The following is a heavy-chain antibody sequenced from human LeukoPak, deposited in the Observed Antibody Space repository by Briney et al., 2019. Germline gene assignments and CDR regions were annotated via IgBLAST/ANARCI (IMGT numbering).Heavy chain of an antibody. D-gene: IGHD6-6*01. V-gene: IGHV3-30*02. CDR1: GFTFSSYW. Sequence: GGSLRLSCAASGFTFSSYWMSWVRQAPGKGLEWVAHIRYDSSVRNYVDSVKGRFTISRDNSKNTLYLEMGSLRAEDTAVYYCAAPLSAASTDYWGQGTLVTVSS. J-gene: IGHJ4*02. CDR2: IRYDSSVR. CDR3: AAPLSAASTDY.